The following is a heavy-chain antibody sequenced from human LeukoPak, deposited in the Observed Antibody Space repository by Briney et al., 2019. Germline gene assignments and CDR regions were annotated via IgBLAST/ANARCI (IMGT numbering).Heavy chain of an antibody. CDR1: GYSFIGFY. CDR3: ARRVGVIGATRPFDD. V-gene: IGHV1-2*02. Sequence: ASVKDSCKASGYSFIGFYIHWVRQDPGRGLEWMGWINPNSGGPKYAQKFQGRVTMTRDTSISTAYMELSRLKSDDTAVYFCARRVGVIGATRPFDDWGQGTLVTVSS. CDR2: INPNSGGP. D-gene: IGHD3-3*01. J-gene: IGHJ4*02.